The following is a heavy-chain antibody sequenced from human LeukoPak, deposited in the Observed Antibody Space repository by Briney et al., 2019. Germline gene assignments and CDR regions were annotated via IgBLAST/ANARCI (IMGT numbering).Heavy chain of an antibody. Sequence: GGSLRLSCAASGFTFSSYAMHWVRQAPGKGLEWVAVISYDGRNKYYADSVKGRFTISRDNSKNTLYLQMNSLRAEDTAVYYCARDRYGDYIFDYWGQGTLVTVSS. V-gene: IGHV3-30-3*01. CDR1: GFTFSSYA. CDR2: ISYDGRNK. CDR3: ARDRYGDYIFDY. J-gene: IGHJ4*02. D-gene: IGHD4-17*01.